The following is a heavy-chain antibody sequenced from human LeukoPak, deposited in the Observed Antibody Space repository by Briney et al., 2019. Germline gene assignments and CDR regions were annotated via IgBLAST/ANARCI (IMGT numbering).Heavy chain of an antibody. D-gene: IGHD1-26*01. V-gene: IGHV3-30*18. Sequence: PGRSLRLSCAASGFSFSYYGIHWVRQAPGKGLEWVALISYDGSDKYFAGSVKGRFSISRDNSQNTLYLQMNSLRAEDTAIYYCAKDMRPYSGDRSFLFDQWGQGTLVIVSS. CDR3: AKDMRPYSGDRSFLFDQ. CDR1: GFSFSYYG. J-gene: IGHJ4*02. CDR2: ISYDGSDK.